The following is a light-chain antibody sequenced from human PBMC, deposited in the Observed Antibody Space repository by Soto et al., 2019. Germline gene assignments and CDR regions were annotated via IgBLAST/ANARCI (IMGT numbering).Light chain of an antibody. J-gene: IGKJ1*01. CDR1: QTISSW. V-gene: IGKV1-5*03. CDR3: QHYNSYSDS. Sequence: DIQMTQSPSTLSGSVGERVTSTCRASQTISSWLAWYQQKPGKAPKLLIYKASTLKSGVPSRFSGSGSGTEFTLTISSLQSDDFATYYCQHYNSYSDSFGQGTKVDI. CDR2: KAS.